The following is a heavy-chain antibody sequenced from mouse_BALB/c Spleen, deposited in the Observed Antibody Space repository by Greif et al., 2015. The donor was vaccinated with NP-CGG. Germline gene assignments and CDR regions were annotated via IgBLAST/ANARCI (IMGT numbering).Heavy chain of an antibody. CDR1: GFTFSSYT. Sequence: EVQLQQSGGGLVQPGGSLKLSCAASGFTFSSYTMSWVRQTPEKRLEWVAYISNGGGSTYYPDTVKGRFTISRDNAKNTLYLQMCSLKSEDTAMYYCARYDYDAMDYWGQGTSVTVSS. V-gene: IGHV5-12-2*01. J-gene: IGHJ4*01. CDR2: ISNGGGST. CDR3: ARYDYDAMDY.